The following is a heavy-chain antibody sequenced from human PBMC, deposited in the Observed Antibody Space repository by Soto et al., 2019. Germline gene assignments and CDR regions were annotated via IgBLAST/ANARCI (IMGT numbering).Heavy chain of an antibody. J-gene: IGHJ4*02. Sequence: GGSLRLSCAASGFTFSSYAMSWVRQAPGKGLEWVSAISGSGGSTYYADSVKGRFTISRDNSKNTLYLQMNSLRAEDTAVYYCAKNDYYDSSGYYYFDYRGQGTLVTVSS. D-gene: IGHD3-22*01. CDR2: ISGSGGST. CDR3: AKNDYYDSSGYYYFDY. CDR1: GFTFSSYA. V-gene: IGHV3-23*01.